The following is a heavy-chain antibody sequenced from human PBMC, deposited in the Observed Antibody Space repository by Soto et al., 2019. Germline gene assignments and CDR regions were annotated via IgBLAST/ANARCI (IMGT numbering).Heavy chain of an antibody. D-gene: IGHD2-21*02. CDR3: ASRTVTASLDY. CDR1: GASFSSGGYY. CDR2: IYYSGNA. J-gene: IGHJ4*02. Sequence: QVQLQESGPGLVKPSQTLSLTCTVSGASFSSGGYYWSWIRQHPGKGLEWIGHIYYSGNAYYNPSLSGRVTISVDTSKSQFSLNLTSVTAADAAVHYCASRTVTASLDYWGQGTLVTVSS. V-gene: IGHV4-31*03.